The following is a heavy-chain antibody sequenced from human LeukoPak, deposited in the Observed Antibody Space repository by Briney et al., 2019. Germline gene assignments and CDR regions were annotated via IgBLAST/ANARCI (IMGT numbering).Heavy chain of an antibody. D-gene: IGHD3-22*01. Sequence: TETLSLMCTVSGGFISSYYWTWIHNRPGAGWELRQRSAYSGSTDCNTSHKSRVAISVDTSKNQFSLKLSSVTAADTAVYYCARVVWLYSDYYDTSAPPEVYFDYWGQGTLVTVSS. CDR1: GGFISSYY. V-gene: IGHV4-59*01. J-gene: IGHJ4*02. CDR2: SAYSGST. CDR3: ARVVWLYSDYYDTSAPPEVYFDY.